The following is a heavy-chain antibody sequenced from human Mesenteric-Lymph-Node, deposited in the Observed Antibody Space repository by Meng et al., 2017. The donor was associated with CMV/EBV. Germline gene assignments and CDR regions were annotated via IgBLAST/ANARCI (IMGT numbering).Heavy chain of an antibody. Sequence: GESLKISCAASGFTFDDYGMHWVRQAPGKGLEYVSGISSNGDNTYYPDSVKGRFTFSRDNSKNTLYLQMNSLRAEDTAVYYCVRALSGYQYYGMDVWGQGTTVTVSS. CDR3: VRALSGYQYYGMDV. V-gene: IGHV3-64*02. D-gene: IGHD5-12*01. CDR2: ISSNGDNT. J-gene: IGHJ6*02. CDR1: GFTFDDYG.